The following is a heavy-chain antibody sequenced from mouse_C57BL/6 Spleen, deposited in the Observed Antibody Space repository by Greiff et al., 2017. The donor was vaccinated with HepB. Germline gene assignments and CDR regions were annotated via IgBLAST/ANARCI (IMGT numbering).Heavy chain of an antibody. D-gene: IGHD1-1*01. Sequence: EVQGVESGGGLVKPGGSLKLSCAASGFTFSSYAMSWVRQTPEKRLEWVATISDGGSYTYYPDNVKGRFTISRDNAKNNLYLQMSHLKSEDTAMYYCARDRGGYGSLFAYWGQRTLVTVSA. V-gene: IGHV5-4*01. CDR1: GFTFSSYA. CDR3: ARDRGGYGSLFAY. CDR2: ISDGGSYT. J-gene: IGHJ3*01.